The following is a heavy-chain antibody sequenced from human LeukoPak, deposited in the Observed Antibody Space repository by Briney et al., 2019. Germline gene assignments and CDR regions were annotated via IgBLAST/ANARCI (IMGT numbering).Heavy chain of an antibody. CDR2: IYSSGSI. CDR1: GGSISSYH. CDR3: ARLGHTSSWYKIDY. J-gene: IGHJ4*02. V-gene: IGHV4-59*08. D-gene: IGHD6-19*01. Sequence: SSETLSLTCTVSGGSISSYHWSWIRQPPGKGLEWIGYIYSSGSINYNPSLESRVTISADTSKNQFSLKLSSVTAADTAVYYCARLGHTSSWYKIDYWGQGTLVTVSS.